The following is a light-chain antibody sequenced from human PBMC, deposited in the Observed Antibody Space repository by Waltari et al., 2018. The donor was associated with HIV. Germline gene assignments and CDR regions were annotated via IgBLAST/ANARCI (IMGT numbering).Light chain of an antibody. CDR2: LERSGSY. V-gene: IGLV4-60*03. J-gene: IGLJ3*02. CDR3: ETWDSDTWV. Sequence: QPVLTQSSSASASLGSSVKLTCTLSSRHSSYIIAWHQQQPGKAPRYLMKLERSGSYKKRSGVPDLFSGSSSGADRYLTISNLQSEDEADYYCETWDSDTWVFGGGTKLTVL. CDR1: SRHSSYI.